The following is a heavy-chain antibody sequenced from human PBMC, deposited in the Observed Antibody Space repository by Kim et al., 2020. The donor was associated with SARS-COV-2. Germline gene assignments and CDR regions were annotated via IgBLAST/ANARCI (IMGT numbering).Heavy chain of an antibody. V-gene: IGHV2-5*02. Sequence: CWEDDNRYSPSLKSRLTITKDTSENQVVLTMTNMDPVDTATYYCAHNLDVWGQGTTVTVSS. CDR3: AHNLDV. CDR2: CWEDDN. J-gene: IGHJ6*02.